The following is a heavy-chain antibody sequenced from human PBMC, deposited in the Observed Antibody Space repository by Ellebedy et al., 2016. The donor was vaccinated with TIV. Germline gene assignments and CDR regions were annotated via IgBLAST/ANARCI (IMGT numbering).Heavy chain of an antibody. V-gene: IGHV4-4*08. CDR1: GGSISSYS. CDR2: IYSSGYT. J-gene: IGHJ4*02. D-gene: IGHD1-1*01. Sequence: SETLSLTCIVSGGSISSYSWGWIRLPPGNGLEWIGHIYSSGYTNYNPSLQSRGTISVDTSKNQISLKLTPVTAADTAVYYCASAGDWKLEYWGQGTLVTVSS. CDR3: ASAGDWKLEY.